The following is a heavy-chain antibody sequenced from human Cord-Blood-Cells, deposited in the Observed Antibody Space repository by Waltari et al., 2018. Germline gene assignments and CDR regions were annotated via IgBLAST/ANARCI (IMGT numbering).Heavy chain of an antibody. D-gene: IGHD6-13*01. Sequence: QLQLQESGPGLVKPSETLSLTCTVSGGSISSSSYYWGWIRQPPGKGLEWIGSIYYSGSTYYNPSLKSRVTISVDTSKNQFSLKLSSVTAADTAVYYCARHAHSSSWYGDWFDPWGQGTLVTVSS. CDR2: IYYSGST. J-gene: IGHJ5*02. V-gene: IGHV4-39*01. CDR1: GGSISSSSYY. CDR3: ARHAHSSSWYGDWFDP.